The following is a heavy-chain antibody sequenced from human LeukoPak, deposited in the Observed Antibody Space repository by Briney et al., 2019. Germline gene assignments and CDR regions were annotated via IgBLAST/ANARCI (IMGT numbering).Heavy chain of an antibody. CDR2: ISSYNGNT. CDR3: ARDGAGSYCGGDCYDY. D-gene: IGHD2-21*01. Sequence: ASVKVSCKASGYTFTSYGISWVRQAPGQGLEWMGWISSYNGNTNYAQKLQGRVTMSTDASTGTAYMELRSLRSDDTAVYYCARDGAGSYCGGDCYDYWGQGTLVTVSS. CDR1: GYTFTSYG. V-gene: IGHV1-18*01. J-gene: IGHJ4*02.